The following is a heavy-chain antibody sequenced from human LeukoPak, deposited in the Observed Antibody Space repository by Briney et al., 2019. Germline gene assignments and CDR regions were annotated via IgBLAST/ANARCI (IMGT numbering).Heavy chain of an antibody. D-gene: IGHD6-6*01. CDR3: ATVPEYSSSSGNY. V-gene: IGHV4-39*07. CDR1: GGSISSSSYY. CDR2: IYYSGST. J-gene: IGHJ4*02. Sequence: PSETLSLTCTVSGGSISSSSYYWGWIRQPPGKGLEWIGSIYYSGSTNYNPSLKSRATISVDTSKNQFSLKLSSVTAADTAVYYCATVPEYSSSSGNYWGQGTLVTVSS.